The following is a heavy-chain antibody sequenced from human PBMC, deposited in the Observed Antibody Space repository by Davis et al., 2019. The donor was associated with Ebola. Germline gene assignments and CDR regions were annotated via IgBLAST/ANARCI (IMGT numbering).Heavy chain of an antibody. J-gene: IGHJ5*02. Sequence: AASVKVSCKASGYTFTNYGISWVRQAPGQGLEWMGWINAGNGNTKYSQKFQGRVTITRDTSASTAYMELSSLRSEDTAVYYCARDLEVGVTPWGQGTLVTVSS. CDR2: INAGNGNT. V-gene: IGHV1-18*04. CDR3: ARDLEVGVTP. CDR1: GYTFTNYG.